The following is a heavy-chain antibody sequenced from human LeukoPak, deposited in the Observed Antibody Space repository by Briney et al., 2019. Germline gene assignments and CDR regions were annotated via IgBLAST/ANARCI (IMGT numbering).Heavy chain of an antibody. V-gene: IGHV3-21*01. CDR2: ISSHSAYI. Sequence: GGSLRLSCAASGFSFSTSSMNWVRQAPGKGLEWVSSISSHSAYIYYADSVKGRFTISRDNTNNSLFLHMTSLRAEDTAVYYCARDDSGNYRGGGFDYWGQGTLLTVSS. D-gene: IGHD1-26*01. CDR1: GFSFSTSS. J-gene: IGHJ4*02. CDR3: ARDDSGNYRGGGFDY.